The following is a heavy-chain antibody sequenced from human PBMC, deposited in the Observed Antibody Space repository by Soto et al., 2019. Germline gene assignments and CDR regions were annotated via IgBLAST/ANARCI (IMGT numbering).Heavy chain of an antibody. Sequence: QVQLVQSGAEVKKPGASVKVSCKASGYTFTSYYMHWVRQAPGQGLEWMGIINPSGGSTSYAKKFQGRVTMTRDKSTSTVYMELSSLRSEDTAVYYCARGGCSSTSCYVDYDAFDIWGQGTMVTVSS. J-gene: IGHJ3*02. V-gene: IGHV1-46*01. D-gene: IGHD2-2*01. CDR3: ARGGCSSTSCYVDYDAFDI. CDR2: INPSGGST. CDR1: GYTFTSYY.